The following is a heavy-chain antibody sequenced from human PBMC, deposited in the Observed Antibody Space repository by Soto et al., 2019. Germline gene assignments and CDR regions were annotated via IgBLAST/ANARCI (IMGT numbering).Heavy chain of an antibody. CDR3: AKGAGGMDV. J-gene: IGHJ6*02. V-gene: IGHV3-30*18. CDR2: ISYDGSNK. CDR1: GFTFSSYG. Sequence: QVQLVESGGGVVQPGRSLRLSCAASGFTFSSYGMHWARQAPGKGLEWVAVISYDGSNKYYADSVKGRFTISRDNSKNTLYLQMNSLRAEDTAVYYCAKGAGGMDVWGQGTKVTVSS.